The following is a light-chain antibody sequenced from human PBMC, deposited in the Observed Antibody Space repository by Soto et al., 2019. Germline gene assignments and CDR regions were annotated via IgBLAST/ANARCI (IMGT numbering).Light chain of an antibody. CDR2: EGF. V-gene: IGLV2-23*01. Sequence: QSALTQPASVSGSPGQAITISCTGTSNDIGSFNFVSWYQQHPGKAPKLIIYEGFKRPSGVSNRFSGSKSGNTASLTISGLQAEDESDYYCCSYAGLSTWVFGGGTKVTVL. CDR1: SNDIGSFNF. J-gene: IGLJ3*02. CDR3: CSYAGLSTWV.